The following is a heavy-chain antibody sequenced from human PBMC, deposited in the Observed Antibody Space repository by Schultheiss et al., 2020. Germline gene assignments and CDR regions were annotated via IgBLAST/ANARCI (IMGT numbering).Heavy chain of an antibody. V-gene: IGHV3-48*04. CDR2: ISSSSSSI. Sequence: GGSLRLSCAASGFTFSDYSMKWVRQAPGKGLEWVSFISSSSSSIYYADSVKGRFTISRDNAKNSLYLQMDSLRAEDTAVYYCARGRWLQLYYFDYWGQGTLVTVSS. CDR1: GFTFSDYS. CDR3: ARGRWLQLYYFDY. J-gene: IGHJ4*02. D-gene: IGHD5-24*01.